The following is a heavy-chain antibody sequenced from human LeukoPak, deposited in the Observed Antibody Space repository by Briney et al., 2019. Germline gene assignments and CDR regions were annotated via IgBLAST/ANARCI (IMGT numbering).Heavy chain of an antibody. D-gene: IGHD5-24*01. CDR3: VRDRGWQQFDY. CDR1: GLTFSSYG. V-gene: IGHV3-30*02. CDR2: IRYDGSNK. J-gene: IGHJ4*02. Sequence: SGGSLRLSCAVSGLTFSSYGMHWVRQAPGKGLEWVAFIRYDGSNKYYADSVKGRFTISRDNAKNSMYLQMNSLRAEDTAVYFCVRDRGWQQFDYWGQGTLVTVSS.